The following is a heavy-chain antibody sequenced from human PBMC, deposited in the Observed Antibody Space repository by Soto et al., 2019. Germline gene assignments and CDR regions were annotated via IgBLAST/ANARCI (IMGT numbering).Heavy chain of an antibody. CDR3: ARITIKRNYYFDY. V-gene: IGHV3-66*01. CDR1: GFTVSSNY. Sequence: HPGGSLRLSCAASGFTVSSNYMSWVRQAPGKGLEWVSVIYSGGSTYYADSVKGRFTISRDNSKNTLYLQMNSLRAEDTAVYYCARITIKRNYYFDYWGQGTLVTVSS. J-gene: IGHJ4*02. CDR2: IYSGGST. D-gene: IGHD3-9*01.